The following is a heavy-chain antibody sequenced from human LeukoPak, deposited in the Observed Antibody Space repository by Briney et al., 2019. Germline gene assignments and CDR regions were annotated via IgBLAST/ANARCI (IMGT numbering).Heavy chain of an antibody. Sequence: SVKVSWKASGFTFTSSAVQWVRQARGQRLEWIGSIVVGSGNTNYAQKFQERVTITRDMSTSTAYMELSSLRSEDTAVYYCAASPDYYDSSGYSYYFDYWGQGTLVTVSS. CDR1: GFTFTSSA. J-gene: IGHJ4*02. CDR2: IVVGSGNT. V-gene: IGHV1-58*01. D-gene: IGHD3-22*01. CDR3: AASPDYYDSSGYSYYFDY.